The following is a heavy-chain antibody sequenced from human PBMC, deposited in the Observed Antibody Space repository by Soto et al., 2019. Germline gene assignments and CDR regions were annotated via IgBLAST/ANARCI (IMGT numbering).Heavy chain of an antibody. CDR1: GGSISSGGYY. CDR3: ARVDYPPNGFDP. Sequence: SETLSLTCTVSGGSISSGGYYWSWIRQHPGKGLEWIGYIYYSGSTYYNPSLKSRVTISVDTSKNQFSLKLSSVTAADTAVYDCARVDYPPNGFDPWGQGTLVTVSS. J-gene: IGHJ5*02. CDR2: IYYSGST. D-gene: IGHD3-16*01. V-gene: IGHV4-31*03.